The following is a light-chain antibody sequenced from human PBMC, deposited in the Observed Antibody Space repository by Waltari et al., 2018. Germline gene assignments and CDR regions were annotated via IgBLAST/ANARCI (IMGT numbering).Light chain of an antibody. CDR1: SSDIGTYNL. CDR3: CALAILNGGR. Sequence: QSALTQPASVSGSPGQSITISCIGTSSDIGTYNLVSWYQQYPGKAPKLIIFDVSKRPSGISNRFSGSKSAQTVPLSIPGFQAEHESDYYCCALAILNGGRFGGGTKVTV. CDR2: DVS. J-gene: IGLJ3*02. V-gene: IGLV2-23*02.